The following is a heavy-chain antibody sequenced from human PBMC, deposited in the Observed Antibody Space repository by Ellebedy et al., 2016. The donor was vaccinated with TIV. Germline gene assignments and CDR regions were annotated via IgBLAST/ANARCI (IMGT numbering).Heavy chain of an antibody. J-gene: IGHJ4*02. CDR3: ARGVLSGY. D-gene: IGHD2/OR15-2a*01. CDR1: GFTFSSYW. Sequence: GESLKISCAASGFTFSSYWMSWVRQVRQAPGKGLEWVAVISYHGSHKYYADSVKGRFTISRDNSKNTVYLQMNSLRAEDTAVYYCARGVLSGYWGQGTLVTVSS. V-gene: IGHV3-30*03. CDR2: ISYHGSHK.